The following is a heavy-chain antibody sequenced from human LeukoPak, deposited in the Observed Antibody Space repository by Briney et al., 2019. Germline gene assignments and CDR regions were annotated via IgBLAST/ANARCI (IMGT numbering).Heavy chain of an antibody. J-gene: IGHJ4*02. CDR3: ARDTPHGVGFCSSGSCFAYDY. Sequence: GASVKVSCKASGYTFTGYYMHWVRQAPGQGLEWMGWINPNSGGTNYAQKFQGRVTMTRDTSISTAYMELSRLRSDDTAVYYCARDTPHGVGFCSSGSCFAYDYWGQGTLVTVSS. CDR1: GYTFTGYY. D-gene: IGHD2-15*01. CDR2: INPNSGGT. V-gene: IGHV1-2*02.